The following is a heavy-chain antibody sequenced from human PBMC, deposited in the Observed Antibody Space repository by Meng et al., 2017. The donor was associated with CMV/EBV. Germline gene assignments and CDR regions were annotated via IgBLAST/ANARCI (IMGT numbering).Heavy chain of an antibody. D-gene: IGHD3-22*01. CDR2: ISAYNGNT. Sequence: QGRLVQSGAAVKKPGASVKVSCKAAGYTFTSYGICWVRQAPGQGLEWMGWISAYNGNTNYAQKLQGRVTMTTDTSTSTAYMELRSLRSDDTAVYYCARGGRYYYDSSGYCDYWGQGTLVTVSS. CDR3: ARGGRYYYDSSGYCDY. J-gene: IGHJ4*02. V-gene: IGHV1-18*01. CDR1: GYTFTSYG.